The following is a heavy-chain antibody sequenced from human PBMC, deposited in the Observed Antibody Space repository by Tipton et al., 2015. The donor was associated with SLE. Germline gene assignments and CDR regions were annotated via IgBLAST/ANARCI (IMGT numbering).Heavy chain of an antibody. CDR1: GVSISSGNW. CDR2: IYHSGNI. D-gene: IGHD1-7*01. Sequence: TLSLTCTVSGVSISSGNWWTWVRQSPGKGLEWVGEIYHSGNINYNPSLKSRLTISIDKSKNQFSLKLTSVTAADTAVYHCTRVPRYNWNYIADWGQGTLVSVSS. CDR3: TRVPRYNWNYIAD. J-gene: IGHJ4*02. V-gene: IGHV4-4*02.